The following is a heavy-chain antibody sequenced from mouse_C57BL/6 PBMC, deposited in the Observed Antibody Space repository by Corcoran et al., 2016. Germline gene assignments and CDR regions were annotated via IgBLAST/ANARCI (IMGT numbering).Heavy chain of an antibody. CDR2: INPNNGGT. V-gene: IGHV1-18*01. Sequence: EVQLQQSGPELVKPGASVKIPCKASGYTFTDYNMDWVKQSHGKSLEWIGDINPNNGGTIYNQKFKGKATLTVDKSSSTAYMELRSLTSEDTAVYYCANRDGFWYFDVWGTGTTVTVSS. CDR1: GYTFTDYN. J-gene: IGHJ1*03. D-gene: IGHD3-3*01. CDR3: ANRDGFWYFDV.